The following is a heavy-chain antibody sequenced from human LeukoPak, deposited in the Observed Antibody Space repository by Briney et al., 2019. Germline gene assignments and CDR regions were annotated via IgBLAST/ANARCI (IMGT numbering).Heavy chain of an antibody. Sequence: SETLSLTCTVSGGSISAYYWSWIRQPPGKGLEWIGYIYYIGSTDYNPSLKSRVTISVDTSKNQLSLKLSSVTAADTAVYYCARKTATLDYWGQGTLATVSS. CDR3: ARKTATLDY. J-gene: IGHJ4*02. CDR2: IYYIGST. D-gene: IGHD2-21*02. V-gene: IGHV4-59*03. CDR1: GGSISAYY.